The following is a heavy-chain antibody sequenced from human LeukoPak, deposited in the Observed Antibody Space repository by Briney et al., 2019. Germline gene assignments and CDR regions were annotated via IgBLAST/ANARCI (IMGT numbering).Heavy chain of an antibody. CDR1: GYSFTSYW. CDR2: IYPGDSDT. V-gene: IGHV5-51*01. J-gene: IGHJ1*01. CDR3: ARLADSSGYYRKGPKYFQH. Sequence: GESLKISCKGSGYSFTSYWIGWVRQMPGKGLEWMGIIYPGDSDTRYSPSFQGQVTISAAKSISTAYLQWSSLKASDTAMYYCARLADSSGYYRKGPKYFQHWGQGTLVTVSS. D-gene: IGHD3-22*01.